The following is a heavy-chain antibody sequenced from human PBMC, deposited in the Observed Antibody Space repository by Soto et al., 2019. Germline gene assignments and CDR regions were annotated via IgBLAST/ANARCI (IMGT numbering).Heavy chain of an antibody. CDR1: GGSVSSGSYY. D-gene: IGHD6-19*01. V-gene: IGHV4-61*01. CDR3: VRGMNDQWRAFDY. CDR2: IYYSGST. J-gene: IGHJ4*02. Sequence: PSETLSLTCTVSGGSVSSGSYYWSWIRQPPGKGLEWIGYIYYSGSTNYNPSLKSRVTISVDTSKNQFSLKLSSVTAADTAVYYCVRGMNDQWRAFDYWGQGTLVTVSS.